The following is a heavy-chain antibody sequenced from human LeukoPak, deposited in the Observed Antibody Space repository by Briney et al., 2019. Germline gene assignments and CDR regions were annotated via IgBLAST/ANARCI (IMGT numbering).Heavy chain of an antibody. V-gene: IGHV4-61*02. Sequence: SETLSLTCTVSGGSISSGSDYWSWIRQPAGKGLEWIGRIYTSGSTSYNPSLKSRVTISLDTSKNQFSLKLSSVTAADTAVYYCARSIKGPWGQGTLVTVSS. CDR2: IYTSGST. J-gene: IGHJ5*02. CDR3: ARSIKGP. CDR1: GGSISSGSDY.